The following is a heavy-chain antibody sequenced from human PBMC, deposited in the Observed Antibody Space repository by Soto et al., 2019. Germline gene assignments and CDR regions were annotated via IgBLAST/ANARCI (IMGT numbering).Heavy chain of an antibody. CDR2: ISSSSSTI. D-gene: IGHD4-17*01. Sequence: GGSLRLSCAASGFTFSSYSMNWVRQAPGKGLEWVSYISSSSSTIYYEDSVKGRFTISRDNAKNSLYLQMNSLRAEDTAVYCGARADYGGNTDAFDIWGQGTMVTVSS. V-gene: IGHV3-48*04. CDR1: GFTFSSYS. J-gene: IGHJ3*02. CDR3: ARADYGGNTDAFDI.